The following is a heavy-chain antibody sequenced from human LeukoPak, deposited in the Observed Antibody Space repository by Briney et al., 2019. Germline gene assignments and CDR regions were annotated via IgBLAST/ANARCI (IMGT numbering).Heavy chain of an antibody. Sequence: ASVKVSCKASGYTFTSYDINWVRQATGQGLEWMGWMNPNSGNTGYAQKFQGRVTMTRNTSISTAYMELSSLRSEDTAVYYCARSPRYCSGGSCYVRWFDPWGQGTLVTVSS. D-gene: IGHD2-15*01. CDR3: ARSPRYCSGGSCYVRWFDP. CDR2: MNPNSGNT. CDR1: GYTFTSYD. J-gene: IGHJ5*02. V-gene: IGHV1-8*01.